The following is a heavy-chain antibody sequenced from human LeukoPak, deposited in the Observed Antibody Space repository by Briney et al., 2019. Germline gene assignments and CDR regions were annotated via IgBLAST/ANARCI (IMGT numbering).Heavy chain of an antibody. V-gene: IGHV1-69*06. CDR1: GGTFSSYA. D-gene: IGHD3-10*01. CDR3: ARDYYGSGPLNWFDP. J-gene: IGHJ5*02. Sequence: GASVKVSCKASGGTFSSYAISWVRQAPGQGLEWMGGIIPIFGTANYAQKFQGRVTITADKSTSTAYMELSSLRSEDTAVYYCARDYYGSGPLNWFDPWGQGTLVTVSS. CDR2: IIPIFGTA.